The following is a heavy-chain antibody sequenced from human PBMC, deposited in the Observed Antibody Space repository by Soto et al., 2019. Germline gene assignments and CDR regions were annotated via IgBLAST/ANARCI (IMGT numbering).Heavy chain of an antibody. CDR3: AKGPDYYDNSGYYYKYFHH. Sequence: PGVLMRVPWAAAGFTCGSNAMTRVRQAPGKGLEWVSAISGNGGSTYFADSVKGRFTISRDNSRNTLYLQMNSLRAEDTAIYYCAKGPDYYDNSGYYYKYFHHWVQGTLVTVSS. V-gene: IGHV3-23*01. J-gene: IGHJ1*01. D-gene: IGHD3-22*01. CDR2: ISGNGGST. CDR1: GFTCGSNA.